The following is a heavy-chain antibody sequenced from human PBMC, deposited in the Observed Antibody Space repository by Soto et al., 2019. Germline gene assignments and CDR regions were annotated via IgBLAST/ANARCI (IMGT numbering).Heavy chain of an antibody. CDR2: IYHSGST. V-gene: IGHV4-4*02. CDR1: GGSISSSNW. D-gene: IGHD2-8*01. J-gene: IGHJ5*02. Sequence: SETLSLTCAVSGGSISSSNWWSWVRQPPGKGLEWIGEIYHSGSTNYNPSLKSRVTISVDKSKNQFSLKLSSVTAADTAVYYCARGEPGVSPFYCTNGVCPNWFDPWGQGTLVTVSS. CDR3: ARGEPGVSPFYCTNGVCPNWFDP.